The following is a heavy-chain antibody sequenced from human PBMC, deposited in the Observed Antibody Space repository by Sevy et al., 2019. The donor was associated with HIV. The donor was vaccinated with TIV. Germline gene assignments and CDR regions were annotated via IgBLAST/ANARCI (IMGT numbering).Heavy chain of an antibody. CDR1: GFTFSGSA. CDR3: VVLLWFADFDY. V-gene: IGHV3-73*01. D-gene: IGHD3-10*01. Sequence: GGSLRLSCAASGFTFSGSAMHWVRQASGKGLEWVGRIRSKANSYATAYAASVKGRFTISRDDSKNTAYLQMNSLKTEDTAVYYCVVLLWFADFDYWGQGTLVTVSS. J-gene: IGHJ4*02. CDR2: IRSKANSYAT.